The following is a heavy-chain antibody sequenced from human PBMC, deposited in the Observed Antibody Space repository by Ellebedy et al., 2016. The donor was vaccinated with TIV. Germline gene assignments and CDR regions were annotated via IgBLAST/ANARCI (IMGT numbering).Heavy chain of an antibody. CDR1: GFTFSSYA. Sequence: GGSLRLSXAASGFTFSSYAMSWVRQALGKGLEWVSVISGSGGSTYYADSVKGRFTISRDNSKNTLYLQMNSLRAEDTAVYYCAGQNYYYYMDVWGKGTTVTVSS. CDR3: AGQNYYYYMDV. CDR2: ISGSGGST. J-gene: IGHJ6*03. V-gene: IGHV3-23*01.